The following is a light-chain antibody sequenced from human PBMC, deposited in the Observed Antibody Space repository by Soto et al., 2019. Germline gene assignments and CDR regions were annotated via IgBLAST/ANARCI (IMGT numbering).Light chain of an antibody. CDR3: SSYTSSSTWV. J-gene: IGLJ3*02. Sequence: QSALTQPASVSGSPGQSITISCTGTSSDVGGYTYVSWYQQHPGKAPKLMIYEVSNRPSGVSNRFSGSKSGNTASLTISGLQAEDEADYYCSSYTSSSTWVFVGGTKLTVL. CDR2: EVS. CDR1: SSDVGGYTY. V-gene: IGLV2-14*01.